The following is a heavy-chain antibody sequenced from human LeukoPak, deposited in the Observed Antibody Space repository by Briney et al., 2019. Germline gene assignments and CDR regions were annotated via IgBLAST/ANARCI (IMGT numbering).Heavy chain of an antibody. CDR3: AEYYDSSGRGFDYYYYYMDV. V-gene: IGHV3-21*01. CDR2: ISRSSAYI. J-gene: IGHJ6*03. Sequence: GGSLRLSCAASGFTLSSYSMNWVRQAPGKGLEWVSSISRSSAYIYYADSVKGRVTISRDNAKNSLYLQMNSLRAEDTAVYYCAEYYDSSGRGFDYYYYYMDVWGKGTTVTVSS. CDR1: GFTLSSYS. D-gene: IGHD3-22*01.